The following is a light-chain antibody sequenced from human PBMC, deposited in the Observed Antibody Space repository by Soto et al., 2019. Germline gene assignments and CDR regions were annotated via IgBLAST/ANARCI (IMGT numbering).Light chain of an antibody. CDR3: SSYTSSSTLV. Sequence: QSALTQPASVSGSPGQSITISCTGTSSDVGVYNYVSWYQQHPDKAPKLMIYEVTNRPSGVSNRFSGSQSGNTASLTISGLQAEDEADYYCSSYTSSSTLVFVGGTKLTVL. CDR2: EVT. V-gene: IGLV2-14*01. CDR1: SSDVGVYNY. J-gene: IGLJ3*02.